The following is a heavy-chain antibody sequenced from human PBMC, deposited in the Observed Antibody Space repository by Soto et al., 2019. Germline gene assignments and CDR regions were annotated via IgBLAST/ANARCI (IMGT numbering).Heavy chain of an antibody. CDR1: GFTFSSYA. CDR3: VPRKGDPFT. J-gene: IGHJ4*02. Sequence: PGGSLRLSCAASGFTFSSYAMSWVRQAPGKGLEWVSAISGSGGSTYYADSVKGRFTISRHNSKNTLYLQMNSLSTEDTAVYYRVPRKGDPFTWGPGTLVTVSS. V-gene: IGHV3-23*01. CDR2: ISGSGGST. D-gene: IGHD3-16*01.